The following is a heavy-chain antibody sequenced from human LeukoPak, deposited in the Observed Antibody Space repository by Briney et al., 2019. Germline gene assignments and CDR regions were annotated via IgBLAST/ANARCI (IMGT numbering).Heavy chain of an antibody. CDR2: ITGSGDTT. J-gene: IGHJ4*02. CDR1: GFTFSNSA. Sequence: GGSLRLSCAASGFTFSNSAMSWVRQAPGKGLEWVSAITGSGDTTYYADSVRGRFTISRDNSKNTLYLQMSSLRAEDTAVYYCAKGPSTWDFWGQGTLVTVPS. V-gene: IGHV3-23*01. CDR3: AKGPSTWDF.